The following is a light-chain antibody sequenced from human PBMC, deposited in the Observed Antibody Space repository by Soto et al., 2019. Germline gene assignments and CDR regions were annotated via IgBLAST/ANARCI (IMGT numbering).Light chain of an antibody. CDR2: GAS. Sequence: EIVMTQSPATLSVSPGERATLSCRASQSISSNLAWYKQKPGQAPRLLSYGASTGATGIPARFSGSGYAADFTPTISSLQSEDFAVFYCQQYNNWPFTFGPGTKVDIK. CDR1: QSISSN. J-gene: IGKJ3*01. V-gene: IGKV3-15*01. CDR3: QQYNNWPFT.